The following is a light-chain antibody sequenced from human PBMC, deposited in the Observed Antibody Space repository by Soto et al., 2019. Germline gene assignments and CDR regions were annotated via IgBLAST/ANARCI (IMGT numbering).Light chain of an antibody. CDR1: QSVSNN. Sequence: IVMTQSPASLSVSPGEGATLSCRAIQSVSNNLAWYQQKPGQAPRLLIYGASTRATGIPARFSGSGSGTDFTLPIGSLQSEDFAVYYYQQYNNWPRGTLGQGTKVEIK. CDR2: GAS. V-gene: IGKV3-15*01. J-gene: IGKJ1*01. CDR3: QQYNNWPRGT.